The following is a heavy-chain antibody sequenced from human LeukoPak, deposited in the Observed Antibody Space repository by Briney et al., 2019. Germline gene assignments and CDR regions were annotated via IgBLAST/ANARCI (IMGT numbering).Heavy chain of an antibody. CDR1: GYTFTSHY. CDR3: ARDRGSGSYYRRFWFDP. D-gene: IGHD1-26*01. CDR2: INPSGGST. Sequence: ASVKVSCKASGYTFTSHYMHWVRQAPGQGLEWMGIINPSGGSTSYAQKFQGRVTMTRDTSTGTVYMELSSLRSEDTAVYYCARDRGSGSYYRRFWFDPWGQGTLVTVSS. V-gene: IGHV1-46*01. J-gene: IGHJ5*02.